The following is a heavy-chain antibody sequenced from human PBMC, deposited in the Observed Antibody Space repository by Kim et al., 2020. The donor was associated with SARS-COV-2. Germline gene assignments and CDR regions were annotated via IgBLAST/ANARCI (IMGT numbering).Heavy chain of an antibody. J-gene: IGHJ4*02. V-gene: IGHV3-33*01. D-gene: IGHD3-22*01. CDR3: ARDYAGLGYYYDSSGYSSSVGFDY. CDR2: IWYDGSNK. Sequence: GGSLRLSCAASGFTFSSYCMHWVRQAPGKGLEWVAVIWYDGSNKYYADSVKGRFTISRDNSKNTLYLQMNSLRAEDTAVYYCARDYAGLGYYYDSSGYSSSVGFDYWGQGTLVTVSS. CDR1: GFTFSSYC.